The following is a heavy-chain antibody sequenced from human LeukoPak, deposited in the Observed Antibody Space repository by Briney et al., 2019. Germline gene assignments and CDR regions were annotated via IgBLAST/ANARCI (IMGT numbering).Heavy chain of an antibody. CDR1: GFTFSKDW. CDR3: TTYNDRDAFDI. D-gene: IGHD1-14*01. V-gene: IGHV3-15*01. Sequence: PGGSLRLSCAGSGFTFSKDWMSWVRQAPEKGLEWVGRIKNKIDGGTTDDAAPVKGRFTISRDDSKNTLYLQMNSLKTEDTAVYYCTTYNDRDAFDIWGQGTMVTVSP. CDR2: IKNKIDGGTT. J-gene: IGHJ3*02.